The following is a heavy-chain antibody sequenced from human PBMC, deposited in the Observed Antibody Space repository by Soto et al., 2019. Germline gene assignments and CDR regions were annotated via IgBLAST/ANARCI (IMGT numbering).Heavy chain of an antibody. J-gene: IGHJ3*02. D-gene: IGHD4-17*01. CDR1: GFSVSANY. CDR2: LYAGGAT. Sequence: EVQLVESGGGLIQPGGSLRLSCAASGFSVSANYMNWVRQAPGKGLQWVSLLYAGGATFYADSVKGRFTISRDSSKNTLYLQKDSLRVEDTAVYYCAEQRANDYGDPNDALDIWGKGTVVSVSS. V-gene: IGHV3-53*01. CDR3: AEQRANDYGDPNDALDI.